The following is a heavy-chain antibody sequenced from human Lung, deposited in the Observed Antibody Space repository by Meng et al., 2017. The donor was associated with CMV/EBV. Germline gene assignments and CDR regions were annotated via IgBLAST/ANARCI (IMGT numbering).Heavy chain of an antibody. CDR2: ISSSTTYI. D-gene: IGHD6-19*01. J-gene: IGHJ4*02. CDR3: ARETGSSGWYGPGY. CDR1: GFNFRTYS. Sequence: SCAASGFNFRTYSMNWVGQAPGKGLEWVSSISSSTTYIYYADSVKGRFTISRDNAKNSLYLQMNSLRAEDTAVYYCARETGSSGWYGPGYWGQGTLVTVSS. V-gene: IGHV3-21*01.